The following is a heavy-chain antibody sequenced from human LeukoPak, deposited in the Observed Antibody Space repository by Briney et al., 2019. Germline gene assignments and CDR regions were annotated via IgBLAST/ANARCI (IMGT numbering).Heavy chain of an antibody. D-gene: IGHD3-3*01. Sequence: PGGSLRLSCAATGFTFSSYAMHWVRQAPGKGLEYVSTISSNGGSTYYANSVKGRFTISRDNSKNTLYLQMGSLRAEDMAVYYCARGLTIFGNWFDPWGQGTLVTVSS. CDR3: ARGLTIFGNWFDP. V-gene: IGHV3-64*01. J-gene: IGHJ5*02. CDR1: GFTFSSYA. CDR2: ISSNGGST.